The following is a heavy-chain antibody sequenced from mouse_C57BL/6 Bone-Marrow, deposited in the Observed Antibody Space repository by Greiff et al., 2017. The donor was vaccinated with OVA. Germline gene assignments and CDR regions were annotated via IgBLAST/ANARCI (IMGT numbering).Heavy chain of an antibody. V-gene: IGHV1-55*01. CDR1: GYTFTSYW. D-gene: IGHD1-1*01. Sequence: QVQLQQSGAELVKPGASVKMSCKASGYTFTSYWITWVKQRPGQGLEWIGDIYPGSGSTNYNEKFKSKATLTVDTSSSTAYMQLSSLTSEDSAVYYCAREPTSTTVVAPPWFAYWGQGTLVTVSA. J-gene: IGHJ3*01. CDR3: AREPTSTTVVAPPWFAY. CDR2: IYPGSGST.